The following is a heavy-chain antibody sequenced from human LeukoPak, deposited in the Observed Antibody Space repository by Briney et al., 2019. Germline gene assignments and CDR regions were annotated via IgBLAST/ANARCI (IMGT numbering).Heavy chain of an antibody. CDR1: GLTFSDYS. V-gene: IGHV3-21*01. D-gene: IGHD3-10*01. CDR2: INRTSTSI. J-gene: IGHJ4*02. Sequence: PGGSLRLSCVASGLTFSDYSINWVRRAPGKGLEWVSSINRTSTSIYYADAVRGRFTISRDNAKSSLYLQMHSLRAEDTAVYYCVRLRRNSDRSYYYHYYYSWGQGILWTVSS. CDR3: VRLRRNSDRSYYYHYYYS.